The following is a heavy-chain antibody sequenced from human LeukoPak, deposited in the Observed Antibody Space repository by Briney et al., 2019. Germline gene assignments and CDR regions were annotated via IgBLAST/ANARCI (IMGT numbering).Heavy chain of an antibody. D-gene: IGHD2-21*01. J-gene: IGHJ4*02. V-gene: IGHV1-24*01. CDR2: FDPEDGET. CDR3: ATEDLFN. Sequence: GASVKVSCKASGGTFSSYAISWVRQAPGQGLEWMGGFDPEDGETIYAQKFQGRVTMTEDTSTDTAYMELSSLRSEDTAVYYCATEDLFNWGQGTLVTVSS. CDR1: GGTFSSYA.